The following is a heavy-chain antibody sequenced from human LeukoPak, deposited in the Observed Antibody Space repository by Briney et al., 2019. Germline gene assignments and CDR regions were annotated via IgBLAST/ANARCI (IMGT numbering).Heavy chain of an antibody. J-gene: IGHJ5*02. Sequence: PGGSLRLSCAASGLTFSSYAMTWVRQAPGKGLEWVSTISDSGGSTYYADSIKGRFTISRDNSKNTLYPQMNSLRVEDTAVYYCAKDAGDSYHWGRGTLVTVSS. CDR3: AKDAGDSYH. CDR1: GLTFSSYA. CDR2: ISDSGGST. V-gene: IGHV3-23*01.